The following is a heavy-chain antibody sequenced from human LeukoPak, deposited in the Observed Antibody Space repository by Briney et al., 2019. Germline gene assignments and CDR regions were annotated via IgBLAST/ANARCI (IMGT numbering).Heavy chain of an antibody. Sequence: ASVKVSCKASGYTFTSYYMHWVRQAPGQGLEWMGVINPNGGSTSYAQKLKGRFTISRDKSTSAVHMELSSLRSEDTALYYCVRDRDYGGKVYAFDIWGQGRMVTVSS. V-gene: IGHV1-46*04. D-gene: IGHD4-23*01. CDR3: VRDRDYGGKVYAFDI. CDR1: GYTFTSYY. CDR2: INPNGGST. J-gene: IGHJ3*02.